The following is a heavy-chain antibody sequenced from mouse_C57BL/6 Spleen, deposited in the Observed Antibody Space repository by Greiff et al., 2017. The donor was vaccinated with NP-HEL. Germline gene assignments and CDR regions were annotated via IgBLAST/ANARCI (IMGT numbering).Heavy chain of an antibody. V-gene: IGHV1-69*01. CDR2: IDPSDSYT. CDR1: GYTFTSYW. D-gene: IGHD1-1*01. CDR3: ARGDTTVVARDFDV. J-gene: IGHJ1*03. Sequence: QVQLQQPGAELVMPGASVKLSCKASGYTFTSYWMHWVKQRPGQGLEWIGEIDPSDSYTNYNQKFKGKSTLTVDKSSSTAYMQLSSLTSEDSAVYDCARGDTTVVARDFDVWGTGTTVTVSS.